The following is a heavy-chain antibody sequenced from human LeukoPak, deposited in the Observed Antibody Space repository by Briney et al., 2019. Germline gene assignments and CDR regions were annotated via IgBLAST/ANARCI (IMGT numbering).Heavy chain of an antibody. CDR2: ISAYNGNT. V-gene: IGHV1-18*01. D-gene: IGHD3-10*01. CDR1: GYTFTSYG. Sequence: ASVKVSCKASGYTFTSYGISWVRQAPGQGLEWMGWISAYNGNTNYAQKLQGRVTMTTDTSTGTAYMELRSLRSDDTAVYYCARGTSGSYYNVDLDYWGQGTLVTVSS. CDR3: ARGTSGSYYNVDLDY. J-gene: IGHJ4*02.